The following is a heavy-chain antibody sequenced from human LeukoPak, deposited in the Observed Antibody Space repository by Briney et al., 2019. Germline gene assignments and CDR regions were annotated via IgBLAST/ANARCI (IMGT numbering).Heavy chain of an antibody. CDR3: ARESQGAVTYFDY. D-gene: IGHD4-17*01. V-gene: IGHV4-4*07. J-gene: IGHJ4*02. CDR1: GGSINNYY. Sequence: SETLSLTCTVSGGSINNYYWTWIRQPAGKGLEWIGRIYTSGSTNYNPSLKSRVTMSVDTSKNQFSLKLSSVTAADTAVYYCARESQGAVTYFDYWGQGTLVTVSS. CDR2: IYTSGST.